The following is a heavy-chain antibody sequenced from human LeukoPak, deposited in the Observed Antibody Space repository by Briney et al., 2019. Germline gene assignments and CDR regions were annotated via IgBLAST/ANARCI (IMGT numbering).Heavy chain of an antibody. CDR3: ARVLKVRRFLEWPPRGSYYYGMDV. CDR1: GGTFSSYA. CDR2: IIPIFGTA. J-gene: IGHJ6*02. Sequence: SVKVSCKASGGTFSSYAISWVRQAPGQGLEWMGGIIPIFGTANYAQKFQGRVTITADESTSTAYMELSSLRSEDTAVYYCARVLKVRRFLEWPPRGSYYYGMDVWGQGTTVTVSS. V-gene: IGHV1-69*13. D-gene: IGHD3-3*01.